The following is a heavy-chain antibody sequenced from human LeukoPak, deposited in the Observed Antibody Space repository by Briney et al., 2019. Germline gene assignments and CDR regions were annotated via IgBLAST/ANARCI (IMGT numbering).Heavy chain of an antibody. D-gene: IGHD5-24*01. CDR1: GFTFSSYG. J-gene: IGHJ4*02. CDR2: ISYDGSNK. CDR3: AKGRRDGYNYDY. Sequence: GGSLRLSCAASGFTFSSYGMHWVRQAPGKGLEWVAVISYDGSNKYYADSVKGRFTISRDNSKNTLYLQMNSLRAEDTAVYYCAKGRRDGYNYDYWGQGTPVTVSS. V-gene: IGHV3-30*18.